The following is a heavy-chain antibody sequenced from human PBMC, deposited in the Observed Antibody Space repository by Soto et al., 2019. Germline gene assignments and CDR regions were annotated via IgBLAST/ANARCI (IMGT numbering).Heavy chain of an antibody. Sequence: SETLSLTCTVSGGSISSYYWSWIRQPPGKGLEWIGYIYYSGSTNYNPSLKSRVTISVDTSKNQFSLKLSSVTAADTAVYYCARGSWTGYDAFDIWGQGTMVTVSS. V-gene: IGHV4-59*01. CDR3: ARGSWTGYDAFDI. D-gene: IGHD3-9*01. CDR1: GGSISSYY. J-gene: IGHJ3*02. CDR2: IYYSGST.